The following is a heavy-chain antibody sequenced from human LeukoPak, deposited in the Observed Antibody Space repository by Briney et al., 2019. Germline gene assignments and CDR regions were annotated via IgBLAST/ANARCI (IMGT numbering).Heavy chain of an antibody. CDR1: GYSFTGYS. CDR2: IRPSTGNP. CDR3: ARDRSYSAYDV. Sequence: ASVKVSCKSSGYSFTGYSINWMRQAPGQGLEWLGYIRPSTGNPTYAQGFTGRFDFSLDTSVSTTYLQIGSLEAEDTAVYYCARDRSYSAYDVWGQGTLVTVSS. D-gene: IGHD5-12*01. J-gene: IGHJ4*02. V-gene: IGHV7-4-1*01.